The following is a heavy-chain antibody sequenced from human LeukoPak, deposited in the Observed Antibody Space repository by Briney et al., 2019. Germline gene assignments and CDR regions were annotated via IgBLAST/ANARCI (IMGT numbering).Heavy chain of an antibody. Sequence: KPGGSLRLSCTTSGLTFSTSGFNWVRRAPGKGLDWVASIGPTGFDRYHADSIKGRFTISRDNANNFLYLQMDSLRAEDTAVYYCATETNGRHYDYWGQGTLLTVSS. J-gene: IGHJ4*02. CDR3: ATETNGRHYDY. CDR2: IGPTGFDR. V-gene: IGHV3-21*06. CDR1: GLTFSTSG. D-gene: IGHD1-14*01.